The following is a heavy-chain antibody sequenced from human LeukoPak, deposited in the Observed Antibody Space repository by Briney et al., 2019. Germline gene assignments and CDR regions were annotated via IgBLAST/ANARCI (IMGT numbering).Heavy chain of an antibody. Sequence: ASVKVSCKASGYTFGSYDINWVRKAPGQGLEWMGWMNPGSGNTGYAQIFQGRVTMTRDTSLSTAYMELSGLRSEDTAVYYCARLSETAAYYYTSGYYYLRYWGQGTLVTVDS. J-gene: IGHJ4*02. CDR1: GYTFGSYD. D-gene: IGHD3-22*01. V-gene: IGHV1-8*02. CDR3: ARLSETAAYYYTSGYYYLRY. CDR2: MNPGSGNT.